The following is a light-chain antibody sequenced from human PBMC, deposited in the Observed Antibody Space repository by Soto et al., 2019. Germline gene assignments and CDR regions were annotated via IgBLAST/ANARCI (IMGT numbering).Light chain of an antibody. CDR1: QSIRSN. V-gene: IGKV3-15*01. CDR2: GAS. Sequence: EIVMTQSPATVSVSPGERATLSCRASQSIRSNLAWYQQKPGQAPRLLIYGASTRATGIPARFSGSGSGTEFTLTISSLQSEDFAVYYCQQYNNWPAITFGQGTRLEI. J-gene: IGKJ5*01. CDR3: QQYNNWPAIT.